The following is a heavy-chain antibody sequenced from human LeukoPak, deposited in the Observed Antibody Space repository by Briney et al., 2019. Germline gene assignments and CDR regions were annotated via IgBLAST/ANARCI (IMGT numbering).Heavy chain of an antibody. J-gene: IGHJ4*02. Sequence: SETLSLTCTVSGGSISSYWWSWVRQPPGKGLEWIGHIFHSGSTTYNASLQSRLTISVDTSKNQFSLNLNSVTAADTALYYCARFTRYDVGGYYLDYWGQGTLVTVSS. CDR2: IFHSGST. D-gene: IGHD3-22*01. CDR1: GGSISSYW. CDR3: ARFTRYDVGGYYLDY. V-gene: IGHV4-59*08.